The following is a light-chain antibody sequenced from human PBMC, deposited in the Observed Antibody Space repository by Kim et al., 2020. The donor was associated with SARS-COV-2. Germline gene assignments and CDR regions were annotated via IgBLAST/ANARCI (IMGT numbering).Light chain of an antibody. J-gene: IGLJ1*01. CDR3: SSYTSSSTQV. Sequence: QSIPIACTGTSSDVGCYNYVSLDQQHPRKAPKLIIYDVSNRPSGVSNRFSGSKSGNTASLTISGLQAEDEADYYCSSYTSSSTQVFGTGTKVTVL. CDR1: SSDVGCYNY. V-gene: IGLV2-14*03. CDR2: DVS.